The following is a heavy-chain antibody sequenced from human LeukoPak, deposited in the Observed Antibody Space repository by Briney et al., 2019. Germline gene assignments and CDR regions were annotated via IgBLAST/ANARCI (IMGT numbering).Heavy chain of an antibody. CDR3: ASPPGY. Sequence: PSETLSLTCTVSGGSISSSSYYWSWIRQPAGKGLEWIGRIYTSGSTNYNPSLKSRVTMSVDTSKNQFSLKLSSVTAADTAVYYCASPPGYWGQGTLVTVSS. V-gene: IGHV4-61*02. CDR2: IYTSGST. J-gene: IGHJ4*02. CDR1: GGSISSSSYY.